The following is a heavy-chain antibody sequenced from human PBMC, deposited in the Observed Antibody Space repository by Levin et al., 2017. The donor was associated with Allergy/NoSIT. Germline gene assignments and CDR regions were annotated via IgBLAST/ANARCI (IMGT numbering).Heavy chain of an antibody. CDR3: AREGRSMVRGVNYFDY. Sequence: SETLSLTCTVSGGSISSSYWSWIRQPPGKGLEWIGYIYYSGSTNYNPSLKSRVTISVDTSKNQFSLKLSSVTAADTAVYYCAREGRSMVRGVNYFDYWGQGTLVTVSS. V-gene: IGHV4-59*01. D-gene: IGHD3-10*01. CDR2: IYYSGST. CDR1: GGSISSSY. J-gene: IGHJ4*02.